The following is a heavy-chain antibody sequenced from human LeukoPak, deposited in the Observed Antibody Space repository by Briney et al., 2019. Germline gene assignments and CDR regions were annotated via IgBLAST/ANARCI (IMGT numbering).Heavy chain of an antibody. Sequence: ASVKVSCKASGYTFTSYGISWVRQAPGQGLEWMGWISAYNGNTNYAQKFQGRVTMTRDMSTSTVYMELSSLRSEDTAVYYCARALSSSWYAFRSNWFDPWGQGTLVSVSS. D-gene: IGHD6-13*01. CDR2: ISAYNGNT. J-gene: IGHJ5*02. CDR3: ARALSSSWYAFRSNWFDP. CDR1: GYTFTSYG. V-gene: IGHV1-18*01.